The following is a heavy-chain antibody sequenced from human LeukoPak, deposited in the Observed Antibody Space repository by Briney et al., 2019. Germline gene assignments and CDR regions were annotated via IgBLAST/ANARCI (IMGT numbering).Heavy chain of an antibody. CDR1: GFTFSSYE. Sequence: GGSLRLSCAASGFTFSSYEMNWVRQAPGKGLEWVSYISSSGSTIYYADSVKGGFTISRDNAKNSLYLQMNSLRAEDTAVYYCARSPRGYSFYFDYWGQGTLVTVSS. D-gene: IGHD3-22*01. CDR2: ISSSGSTI. J-gene: IGHJ4*02. V-gene: IGHV3-48*03. CDR3: ARSPRGYSFYFDY.